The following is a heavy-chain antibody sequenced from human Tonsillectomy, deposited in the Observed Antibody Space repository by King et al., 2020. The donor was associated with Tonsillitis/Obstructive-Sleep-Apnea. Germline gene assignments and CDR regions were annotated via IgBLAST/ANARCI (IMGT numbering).Heavy chain of an antibody. J-gene: IGHJ4*02. D-gene: IGHD5-18*01. CDR1: GYTFTSYP. Sequence: VQSGAEVKKPGASVKVSCKASGYTFTSYPMHWVRQAPGQSREWMGWINTGNGDTKYSQKFQGRVTITRDTSASTAYMELSSLRSEDTAVYYCARGIQLTYWGQGTLVTVSS. V-gene: IGHV1-3*04. CDR2: INTGNGDT. CDR3: ARGIQLTY.